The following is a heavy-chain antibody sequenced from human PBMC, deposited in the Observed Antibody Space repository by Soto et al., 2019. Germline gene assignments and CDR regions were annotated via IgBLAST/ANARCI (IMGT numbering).Heavy chain of an antibody. CDR1: GFTFSGSA. J-gene: IGHJ3*02. V-gene: IGHV1-58*01. CDR3: AASYYDSSAFDI. D-gene: IGHD3-22*01. Sequence: SVKVSCKASGFTFSGSAVQWVRQALGQRLEWIGWIVVGSGNTKHAQKFQERVTITRDLSTGTAYMELSSLRSEDTAVYYCAASYYDSSAFDIWGQGTLVTVSS. CDR2: IVVGSGNT.